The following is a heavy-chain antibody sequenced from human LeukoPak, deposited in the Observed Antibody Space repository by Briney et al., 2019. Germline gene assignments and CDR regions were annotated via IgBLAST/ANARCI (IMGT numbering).Heavy chain of an antibody. V-gene: IGHV1-18*01. CDR2: ISAYNGNT. CDR1: GGTFSSYG. CDR3: ARGPYCSSTSCYDYYYYGMDV. D-gene: IGHD2-2*01. Sequence: ASVKVSCKASGGTFSSYGISWVRQAPGQGLEWMGWISAYNGNTNYAQKLQGRVTMTTDTSTSTAYMELRSLRSDDTAVYYCARGPYCSSTSCYDYYYYGMDVWGQGTTVTVSS. J-gene: IGHJ6*02.